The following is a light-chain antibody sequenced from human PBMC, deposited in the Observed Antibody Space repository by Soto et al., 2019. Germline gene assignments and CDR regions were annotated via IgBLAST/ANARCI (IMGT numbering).Light chain of an antibody. J-gene: IGKJ1*01. CDR2: WAS. V-gene: IGKV4-1*01. CDR3: QQYYDNPCT. CDR1: QSVLYTSKKKNS. Sequence: DIVMTQSPDSLAVSLGERATINCKSSQSVLYTSKKKNSLAWYQQKPGQPPKLLIYWASTRESGVPDRFSGSGSETDFTITISTLQAEDVAIYYCQQYYDNPCTFGQGTKVEIK.